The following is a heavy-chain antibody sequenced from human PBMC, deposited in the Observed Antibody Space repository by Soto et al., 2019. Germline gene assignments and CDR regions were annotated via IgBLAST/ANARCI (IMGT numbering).Heavy chain of an antibody. CDR3: ARGVADYYDSSGYCDY. D-gene: IGHD3-22*01. CDR1: GFTFSTYT. V-gene: IGHV3-21*01. Sequence: GGSLRLSCAASGFTFSTYTMNWVRQAPGKGLEWVSSSSTSRSYIYYADSVKGRFTISRDNAKNSLYLQMNSLRAEDTAVYYCARGVADYYDSSGYCDYWGPGALVT. J-gene: IGHJ4*02. CDR2: SSTSRSYI.